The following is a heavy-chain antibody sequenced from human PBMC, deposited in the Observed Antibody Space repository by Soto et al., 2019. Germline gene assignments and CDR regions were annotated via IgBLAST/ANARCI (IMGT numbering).Heavy chain of an antibody. CDR2: IYHSGST. Sequence: SETLSLTCAVSGGSISSGGYSWSWIRQPPGKGLEWIGYIYHSGSTYYNPSLKSRVTISVDRSKNQFSLKLSSVTAADTDVYYCARLRVNTVDYWGQGPLVTVSS. D-gene: IGHD5-18*01. CDR1: GGSISSGGYS. CDR3: ARLRVNTVDY. V-gene: IGHV4-30-2*01. J-gene: IGHJ4*02.